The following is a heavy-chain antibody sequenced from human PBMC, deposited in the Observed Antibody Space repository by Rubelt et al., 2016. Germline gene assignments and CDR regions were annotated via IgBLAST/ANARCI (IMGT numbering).Heavy chain of an antibody. CDR2: ISSSSSTI. V-gene: IGHV3-48*02. D-gene: IGHD2-2*01. Sequence: EVQLVESGGGLVQPGGSLRLSCAASGFTFSSYSMNWVRQAPGKGLEWVLYISSSSSTIYYADSVKGRLTISRDNAKTSLYLQMKSLRDEDTAVYYCATQGYCSSTSCYGAYWGQGTLVTVSS. CDR1: GFTFSSYS. CDR3: ATQGYCSSTSCYGAY. J-gene: IGHJ4*02.